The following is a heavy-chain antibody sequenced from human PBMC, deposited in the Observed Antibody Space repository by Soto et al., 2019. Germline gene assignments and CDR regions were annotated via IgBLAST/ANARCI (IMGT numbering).Heavy chain of an antibody. CDR1: GGSFSGYY. Sequence: PSETLSLTCAVYGGSFSGYYWSWIRQPPGKGLEWIGEINHSGSTNYNPSLKSRVTISVDTSKNQFSLKLSSVTAADSAVYYCAISSSYSSGYYYLPLRHYGMDVWGQGTTVTVSS. J-gene: IGHJ6*02. D-gene: IGHD3-22*01. CDR2: INHSGST. V-gene: IGHV4-34*01. CDR3: AISSSYSSGYYYLPLRHYGMDV.